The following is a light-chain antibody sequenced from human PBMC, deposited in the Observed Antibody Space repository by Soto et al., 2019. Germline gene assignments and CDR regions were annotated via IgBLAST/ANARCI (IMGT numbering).Light chain of an antibody. V-gene: IGLV2-14*03. CDR1: SNDIGAYDY. CDR2: DVN. J-gene: IGLJ7*01. CDR3: SAYTNANPLT. Sequence: QSALTQPASVSGSPGQSVTISCTGTSNDIGAYDYVSWYQQVPGKAPKLLIFDVNYRPSEISRRFSGSKSGNSASLTDAALEPADEADYYCSAYTNANPLTFGGGTQLTVL.